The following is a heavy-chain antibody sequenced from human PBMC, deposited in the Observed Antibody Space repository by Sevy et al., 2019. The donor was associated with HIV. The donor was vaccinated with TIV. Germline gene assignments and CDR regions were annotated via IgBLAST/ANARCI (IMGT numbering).Heavy chain of an antibody. CDR1: GFTFSDYY. J-gene: IGHJ4*02. CDR3: ARDHCSGGSCYLDY. D-gene: IGHD2-15*01. V-gene: IGHV3-11*01. Sequence: WGSLRLSCAASGFTFSDYYMSWIRQAPGKGLEWVSYISSSGSTIYYADSVKGRFTISRDNAKNSLYLQMHSLRAEDTAVYYCARDHCSGGSCYLDYWGQGTLVTVSS. CDR2: ISSSGSTI.